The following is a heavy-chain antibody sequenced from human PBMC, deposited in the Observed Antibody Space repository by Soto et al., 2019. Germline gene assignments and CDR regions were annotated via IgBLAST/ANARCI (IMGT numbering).Heavy chain of an antibody. Sequence: VQLVESGGGEVQPGRSLRLSCAASGFTYTDFALHWVRQAPGKGLEWVAIISYDGSDKYDAASVKGRFAISRDNPKNTLYLEMKSVRPEDTAVYFCARREWDSDYAIDVWGQGTMVTVFS. V-gene: IGHV3-30*09. D-gene: IGHD1-26*01. CDR3: ARREWDSDYAIDV. J-gene: IGHJ6*02. CDR2: ISYDGSDK. CDR1: GFTYTDFA.